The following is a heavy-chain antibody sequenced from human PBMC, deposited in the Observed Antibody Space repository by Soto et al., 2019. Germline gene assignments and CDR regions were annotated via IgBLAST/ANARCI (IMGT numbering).Heavy chain of an antibody. CDR3: ARDLLLYNWHPPDSFVS. CDR1: GYTFTSYG. Sequence: ASVKVSCKASGYTFTSYGISWVRQAPGQGLEWMGWISAYNGNTNYAQKLQGRVTMTTDTSTSTAYMELRSLRSDDTAVYYCARDLLLYNWHPPDSFVSWGPGTLVTLFS. V-gene: IGHV1-18*01. CDR2: ISAYNGNT. D-gene: IGHD1-20*01. J-gene: IGHJ5*01.